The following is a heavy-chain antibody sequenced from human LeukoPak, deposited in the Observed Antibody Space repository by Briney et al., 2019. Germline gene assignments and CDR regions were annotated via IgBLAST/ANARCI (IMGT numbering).Heavy chain of an antibody. J-gene: IGHJ4*02. Sequence: SETLSLTCTVSGGSISSSSYYWGWIRQPPGKGLEWIGSIYYSGSTYYNPSLKSRVTISVDTSKNQFSLKLSSVTAADTAVYYWARQILAGYFDYWGQGTLVTVSS. CDR2: IYYSGST. CDR3: ARQILAGYFDY. V-gene: IGHV4-39*01. D-gene: IGHD3-9*01. CDR1: GGSISSSSYY.